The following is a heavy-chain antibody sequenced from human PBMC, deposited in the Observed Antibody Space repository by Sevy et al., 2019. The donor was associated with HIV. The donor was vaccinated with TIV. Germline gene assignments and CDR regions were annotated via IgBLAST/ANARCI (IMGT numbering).Heavy chain of an antibody. CDR2: IYSDGRT. V-gene: IGHV3-66*01. D-gene: IGHD3-22*01. Sequence: GGSLRLSCAASGLSVSDNYMNWVRQAPGKGLELVSVIYSDGRTYYADSVKGRFTISIDNSKNTLYLHMNNLRPVDTAVYYCARDRYYDASGYYYYYYGMDVWGQGTTVTVSS. CDR3: ARDRYYDASGYYYYYYGMDV. J-gene: IGHJ6*02. CDR1: GLSVSDNY.